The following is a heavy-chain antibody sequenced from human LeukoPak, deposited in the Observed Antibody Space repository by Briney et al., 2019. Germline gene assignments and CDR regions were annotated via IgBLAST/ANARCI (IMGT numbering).Heavy chain of an antibody. CDR3: ARLPGIAVAAY. D-gene: IGHD6-19*01. CDR2: IYYTGST. Sequence: SETLSLTCTVSGGSISTYYWSWIRQPPGKGLEWIGYIYYTGSTNYNPSLKSRVTISVDTSKNQFSLKLSSVTAADTAVYYCARLPGIAVAAYWGQGTLVTVSS. J-gene: IGHJ4*02. V-gene: IGHV4-59*08. CDR1: GGSISTYY.